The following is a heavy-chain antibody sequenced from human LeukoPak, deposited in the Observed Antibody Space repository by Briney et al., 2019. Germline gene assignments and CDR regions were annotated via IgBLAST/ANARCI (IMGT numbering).Heavy chain of an antibody. D-gene: IGHD5-24*01. J-gene: IGHJ5*02. CDR2: IYYSGST. CDR1: GGSISGYY. CDR3: AREEMATIDPNWFDP. Sequence: PSETLSLTCTVSGGSISGYYWSWIRQPAGKGLEWIGRIYYSGSTYYNPSLKSRVTISVDTSKNQFSLKLSSVTAADTAVYYCAREEMATIDPNWFDPWGQGTLVTVSS. V-gene: IGHV4-4*07.